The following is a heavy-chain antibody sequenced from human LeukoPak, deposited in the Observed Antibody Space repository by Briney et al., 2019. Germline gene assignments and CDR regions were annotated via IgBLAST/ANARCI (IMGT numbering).Heavy chain of an antibody. D-gene: IGHD7-27*01. V-gene: IGHV1-2*06. Sequence: ASVKVSCKASGYTFIDYYIHWVRQAPGQGLEWMGRINPNSGGSNYAQNFQGRVTMTRDTSISTAYMELSRLRSDDTAVYYCARDHPSTSNWELDYWGQGTLVIVSS. CDR1: GYTFIDYY. J-gene: IGHJ4*02. CDR2: INPNSGGS. CDR3: ARDHPSTSNWELDY.